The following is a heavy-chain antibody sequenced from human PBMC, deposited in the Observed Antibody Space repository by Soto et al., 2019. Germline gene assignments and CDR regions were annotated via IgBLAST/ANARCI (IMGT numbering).Heavy chain of an antibody. CDR2: INPSGGST. Sequence: QVQLVQSGAEVKKPGASVKVSCKASGYTFTSYYMHWVRQAPGQGLEWMGIINPSGGSTSYAQKFQGRVTMTRDTSTSTVYMELSSLRSEDTAVYYCARDTYDTACYYGMDVWGQGPTVTVSS. J-gene: IGHJ6*02. CDR1: GYTFTSYY. V-gene: IGHV1-46*01. CDR3: ARDTYDTACYYGMDV. D-gene: IGHD3-9*01.